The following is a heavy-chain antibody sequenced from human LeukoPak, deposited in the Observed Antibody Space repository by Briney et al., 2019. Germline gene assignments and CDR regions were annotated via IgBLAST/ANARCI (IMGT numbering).Heavy chain of an antibody. Sequence: SETLSLTCSVSGGSISGYYWSWIRQPPGKGLEWIGYIYYSGTTIYNPSLKSQLTISLDTSKNQFSLNLSSVTAADTAVYYCARREWELLRAFDIWGQGTMVTVSS. CDR2: IYYSGTT. CDR3: ARREWELLRAFDI. V-gene: IGHV4-59*08. CDR1: GGSISGYY. D-gene: IGHD1-26*01. J-gene: IGHJ3*02.